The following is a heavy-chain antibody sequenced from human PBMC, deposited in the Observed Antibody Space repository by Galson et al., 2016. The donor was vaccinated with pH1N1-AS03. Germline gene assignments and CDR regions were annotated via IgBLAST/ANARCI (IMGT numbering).Heavy chain of an antibody. CDR3: ARVEYSSSPRPGAFDL. CDR2: ISYDGSKK. D-gene: IGHD6-6*01. J-gene: IGHJ3*01. Sequence: SLRLSCAASGFTFSTCAMHWVRQAPGKGLEWVAAISYDGSKKYYPDSVKGRFTISRDNSKNTVSLQMNSLRAEDTAVYYCARVEYSSSPRPGAFDLWGPGTMVTVSS. CDR1: GFTFSTCA. V-gene: IGHV3-30*07.